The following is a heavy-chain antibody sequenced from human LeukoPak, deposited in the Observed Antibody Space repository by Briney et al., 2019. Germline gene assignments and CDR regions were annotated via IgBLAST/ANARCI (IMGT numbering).Heavy chain of an antibody. V-gene: IGHV3-33*01. Sequence: GGSLSLSCAASGLTFSSYGMHWVRQAPGKGLEWVAVIWYDGSNKYYADSVKGRFTISRDNSKNTLYLQMNGLRAEDTAVYYCARDAATGYSGYEVFDYWGQGTLVTVSS. CDR3: ARDAATGYSGYEVFDY. J-gene: IGHJ4*02. CDR2: IWYDGSNK. CDR1: GLTFSSYG. D-gene: IGHD5-12*01.